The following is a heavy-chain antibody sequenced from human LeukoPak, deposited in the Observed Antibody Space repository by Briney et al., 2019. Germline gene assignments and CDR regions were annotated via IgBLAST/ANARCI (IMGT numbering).Heavy chain of an antibody. CDR1: GYSISSGYY. J-gene: IGHJ4*02. D-gene: IGHD1-26*01. V-gene: IGHV4-38-2*01. Sequence: SETLSLTCAVSGYSISSGYYWGWIRQPPGKGLEWIGSIYHGGSTYYNPSLKSRVTISVDTSKNQFSLKLSSVTAADTAVYYCARQTVGAYFDYWGQGTLVTVSS. CDR2: IYHGGST. CDR3: ARQTVGAYFDY.